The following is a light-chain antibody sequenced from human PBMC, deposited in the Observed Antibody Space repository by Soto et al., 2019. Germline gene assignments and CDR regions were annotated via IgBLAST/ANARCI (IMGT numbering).Light chain of an antibody. Sequence: EIVLTQSPGTLSLSPGERATLSCRARQSVSSNYLAWYQQKPGQTPRLLIYGASSRATGIPDRFSRSGSGTHFTLTTSRLEPDDFAVFYCQQYGSTPWTFGQGTKVEIK. CDR3: QQYGSTPWT. CDR1: QSVSSNY. CDR2: GAS. V-gene: IGKV3-20*01. J-gene: IGKJ1*01.